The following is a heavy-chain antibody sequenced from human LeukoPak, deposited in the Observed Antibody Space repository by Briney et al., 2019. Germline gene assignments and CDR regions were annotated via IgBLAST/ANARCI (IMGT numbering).Heavy chain of an antibody. CDR2: IKQDGTEK. Sequence: GGSLRLSCAASGFTFRSYWLNWVCQAPGKGLEWVANIKQDGTEKYYVDSVKGRFTISRDNADNSLFLQMDSLRAEDTAIYYCTRSTSRAFDIWGQGTVVTVSS. CDR3: TRSTSRAFDI. CDR1: GFTFRSYW. J-gene: IGHJ3*02. V-gene: IGHV3-7*01.